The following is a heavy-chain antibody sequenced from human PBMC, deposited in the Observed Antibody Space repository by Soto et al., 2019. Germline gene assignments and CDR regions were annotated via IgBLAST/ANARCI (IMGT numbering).Heavy chain of an antibody. D-gene: IGHD1-26*01. V-gene: IGHV1-3*01. J-gene: IGHJ3*01. CDR1: GFTFSDTL. Sequence: QVQLVQSGAEVKKPGASVNISCQASGFTFSDTLINWVRQGPGQRLEWMGWINPANGNTRYSESFQGRVTISSLSSASTAYVALSDLTSEDTAVYYCARDIVSVGPRANEAVDVWGPGTMITVSS. CDR2: INPANGNT. CDR3: ARDIVSVGPRANEAVDV.